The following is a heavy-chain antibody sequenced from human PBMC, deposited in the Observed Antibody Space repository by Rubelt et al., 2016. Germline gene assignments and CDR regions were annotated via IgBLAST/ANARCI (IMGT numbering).Heavy chain of an antibody. CDR2: LYSGGST. V-gene: IGHV3-53*01. CDR1: GFTVSTNY. D-gene: IGHD2-2*02. CDR3: AKHMGHCTSTSCYTYDY. Sequence: EVHLVESGGGLIQPGGSLRLSCAASGFTVSTNYMSWVRQAPGKGLEWVSVLYSGGSTYYADSVKGRFTISIDNYKNTLYLKRNSRRAEDTALYYCAKHMGHCTSTSCYTYDYWGQGTLVTVSS. J-gene: IGHJ4*02.